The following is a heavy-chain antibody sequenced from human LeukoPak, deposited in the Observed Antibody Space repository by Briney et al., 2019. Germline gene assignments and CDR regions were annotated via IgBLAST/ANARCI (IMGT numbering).Heavy chain of an antibody. V-gene: IGHV1-2*02. D-gene: IGHD2-2*01. Sequence: ASVKVSCKASGYTFTGYYMHWVRQAPGQGLEWMGWINPNSGGTNYAQKFQGRVTMTRDTSISTAYMELSRLRSDDTAVYYCAREDVVVPATFFDYWGQGTLVTVSS. CDR2: INPNSGGT. J-gene: IGHJ4*02. CDR1: GYTFTGYY. CDR3: AREDVVVPATFFDY.